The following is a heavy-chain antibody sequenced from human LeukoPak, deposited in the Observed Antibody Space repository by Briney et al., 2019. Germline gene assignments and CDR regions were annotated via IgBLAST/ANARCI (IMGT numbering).Heavy chain of an antibody. D-gene: IGHD5-24*01. CDR3: FLGNGYNFDY. Sequence: GASVKVSCKASGYTLTGYYMHWVRRAPGQGLEWMGWINPNSGGTNYAQKFQGRVTMTRYTSISTAYMELSRLRSDDTAVYNCFLGNGYNFDYWGQGTLVTVSS. CDR2: INPNSGGT. J-gene: IGHJ4*02. V-gene: IGHV1-2*02. CDR1: GYTLTGYY.